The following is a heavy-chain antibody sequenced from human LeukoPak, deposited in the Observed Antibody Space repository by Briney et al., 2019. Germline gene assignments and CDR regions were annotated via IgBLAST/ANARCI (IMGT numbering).Heavy chain of an antibody. CDR2: MNPNSGNT. CDR3: ASWVSSWYPRSAFDI. Sequence: ASVKVSCKASGYTFTSYDINWVRQATGQGLEWMGWMNPNSGNTGYAQKFQGRVTITRNTSISTAYMELSSLRSEDTAVYYCASWVSSWYPRSAFDIWGQGTMVTVSS. CDR1: GYTFTSYD. D-gene: IGHD6-13*01. J-gene: IGHJ3*02. V-gene: IGHV1-8*03.